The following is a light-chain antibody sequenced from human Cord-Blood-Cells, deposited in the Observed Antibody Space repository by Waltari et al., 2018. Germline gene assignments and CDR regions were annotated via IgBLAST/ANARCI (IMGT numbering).Light chain of an antibody. CDR2: AAS. CDR3: QQSYSTPLT. Sequence: DIQMTQSPSSLSASVGDRVTITCRASQSISSYLNWYQQKPGKAPNPLIFAASSLQSGVPSRFSGSGSGTDFTRTISSLQPEDFATYYCQQSYSTPLTFGGGTKVEIK. J-gene: IGKJ4*01. V-gene: IGKV1-39*01. CDR1: QSISSY.